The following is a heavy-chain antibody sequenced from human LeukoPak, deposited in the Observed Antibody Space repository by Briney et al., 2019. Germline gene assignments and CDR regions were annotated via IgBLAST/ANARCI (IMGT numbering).Heavy chain of an antibody. Sequence: GRSLGLSCAASGFTFDDYAMHWARQAPGKGLEWVSGISWNSGSIGYADSVKGRFTISRDNAKNSLYLQMNSLRAEDTALYYCAKDMGGSYPLGLDYWGQGTLVTVSS. CDR3: AKDMGGSYPLGLDY. CDR1: GFTFDDYA. J-gene: IGHJ4*02. V-gene: IGHV3-9*01. D-gene: IGHD1-26*01. CDR2: ISWNSGSI.